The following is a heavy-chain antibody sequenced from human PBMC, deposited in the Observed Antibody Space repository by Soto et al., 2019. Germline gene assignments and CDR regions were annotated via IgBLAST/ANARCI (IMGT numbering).Heavy chain of an antibody. V-gene: IGHV3-23*01. Sequence: GGSLRLSCAASGFTFNNYAMNWVRQAPGKGLEWVATISGTGGSTYYADSVKGRFTISRDNSKNTLYLQMNSLRVEDTAVYYCAKDRLGGNFDYWGQGTQVTVSS. CDR2: ISGTGGST. J-gene: IGHJ4*02. CDR1: GFTFNNYA. CDR3: AKDRLGGNFDY.